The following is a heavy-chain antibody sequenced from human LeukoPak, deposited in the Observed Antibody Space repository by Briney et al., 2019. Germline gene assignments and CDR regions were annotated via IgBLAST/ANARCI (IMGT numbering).Heavy chain of an antibody. J-gene: IGHJ4*02. D-gene: IGHD3-10*01. Sequence: GRSLRLSCAASGFTFSSYGMHWVRKAPGKGLEWVAVISYDGSNKYYADSVKGRFTISRDNSKNTLYLQMNSLRAEDTAVYYCAKGLYYYGSGSYGNGPLDYWGQGTLVTVSS. V-gene: IGHV3-30*18. CDR2: ISYDGSNK. CDR3: AKGLYYYGSGSYGNGPLDY. CDR1: GFTFSSYG.